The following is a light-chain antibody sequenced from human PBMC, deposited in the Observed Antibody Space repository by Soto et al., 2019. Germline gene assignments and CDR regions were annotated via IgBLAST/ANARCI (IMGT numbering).Light chain of an antibody. J-gene: IGKJ4*01. CDR2: GAS. CDR3: QQYGTSPLT. V-gene: IGKV3-15*01. Sequence: EIVMTQSPATLSVSPGERATLSCRASQSVSSNLAWYQQKPGQAPRLLIYGASTRATGIPARFSGSGSGTDFTLTISRLGPEDFALYYCQQYGTSPLTFGGGTKVDIK. CDR1: QSVSSN.